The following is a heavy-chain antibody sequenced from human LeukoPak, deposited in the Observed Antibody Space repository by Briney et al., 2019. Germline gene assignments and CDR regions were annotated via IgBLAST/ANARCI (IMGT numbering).Heavy chain of an antibody. D-gene: IGHD1-14*01. V-gene: IGHV3-48*01. J-gene: IGHJ6*02. Sequence: GGSLRLSCTASGFTFSNYNMNWVRQAPGKGLEWVSHISSSSVTIYYADSVKGRFTISRDNAKNSLYLQMNSLRAEDTAVYYCARASRNLYYYYGMDVWGQGTTVTVSS. CDR1: GFTFSNYN. CDR2: ISSSSVTI. CDR3: ARASRNLYYYYGMDV.